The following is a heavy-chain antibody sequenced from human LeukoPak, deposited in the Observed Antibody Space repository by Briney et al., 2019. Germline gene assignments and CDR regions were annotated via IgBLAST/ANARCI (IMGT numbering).Heavy chain of an antibody. V-gene: IGHV3-74*01. CDR2: INSDGSTI. Sequence: GGSLRLSCAASGFSFSGSWMHWVRQAPGKGLVWVSRINSDGSTITYADSVRGRFTISRDNAKNTLYLQMNSLRAEDTAVYYCVRLRVDTVMVIVDYWGQGTLVTVSS. J-gene: IGHJ4*02. CDR3: VRLRVDTVMVIVDY. D-gene: IGHD5-18*01. CDR1: GFSFSGSW.